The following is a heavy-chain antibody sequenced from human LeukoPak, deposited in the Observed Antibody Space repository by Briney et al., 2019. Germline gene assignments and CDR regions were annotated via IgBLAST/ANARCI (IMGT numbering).Heavy chain of an antibody. CDR2: ISSSSSYI. Sequence: PGGSLRLSCAASGFTFSSYSMNWVRQAPGKGLEWVSSISSSSSYIYCADSVKGRYTISRDNAKNSLYLQMNSLRAEDTAVYYCAREVGIQLWTTHWGQGTLVTVSS. J-gene: IGHJ4*02. CDR3: AREVGIQLWTTH. CDR1: GFTFSSYS. V-gene: IGHV3-21*01. D-gene: IGHD5-18*01.